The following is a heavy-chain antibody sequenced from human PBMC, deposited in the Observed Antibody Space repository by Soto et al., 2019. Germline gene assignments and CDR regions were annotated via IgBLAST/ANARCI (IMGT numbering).Heavy chain of an antibody. V-gene: IGHV1-8*01. CDR1: GYTFTFYD. Sequence: VQLVQSGAEVKKPGASVKLSCKASGYTFTFYDINWVRQAPGRGLEWMGWMSPSTGNTGYAQRFQGRVTMTSDTAISTAYMEVNRRRPDDTAVYYCARYFDPLDVWGQGTTVTVS. CDR3: ARYFDPLDV. CDR2: MSPSTGNT. J-gene: IGHJ6*02. D-gene: IGHD3-9*01.